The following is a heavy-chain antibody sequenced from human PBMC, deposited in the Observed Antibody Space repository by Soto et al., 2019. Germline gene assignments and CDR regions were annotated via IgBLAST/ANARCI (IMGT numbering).Heavy chain of an antibody. Sequence: TLSLTCSVSGGSVRSGGHHWSWIRQPPGKGLEFIGYISHSGSTNYKSSLKSRVTISVDTSENQLSLKLSSVTAADTAVYYCARCFGVVVVAVYIVGDWGRGTRVTVSS. V-gene: IGHV4-61*08. J-gene: IGHJ6*02. D-gene: IGHD2-15*01. CDR2: ISHSGST. CDR3: ARCFGVVVVAVYIVGD. CDR1: GGSVRSGGHH.